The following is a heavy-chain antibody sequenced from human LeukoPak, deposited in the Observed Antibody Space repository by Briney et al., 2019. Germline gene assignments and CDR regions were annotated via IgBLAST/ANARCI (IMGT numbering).Heavy chain of an antibody. V-gene: IGHV4-34*01. CDR2: INHSGST. CDR1: GGSFSGYY. D-gene: IGHD2-2*01. Sequence: KPSETLSLTCAVYGGSFSGYYWSWIRQPPGKGLEWIGEINHSGSTNYNPSLKSRVNISVDTSKNQFSLMLSSVTAADTAVYYCERADIVVVPAAILDSYYFDYWGQGTLVTVSS. J-gene: IGHJ4*02. CDR3: ERADIVVVPAAILDSYYFDY.